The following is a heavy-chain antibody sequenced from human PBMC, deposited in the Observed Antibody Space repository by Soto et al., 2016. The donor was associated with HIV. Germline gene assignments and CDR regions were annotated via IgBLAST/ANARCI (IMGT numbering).Heavy chain of an antibody. D-gene: IGHD6-13*01. V-gene: IGHV1-18*01. CDR1: GYTFTNYG. CDR3: TRDMAYSSWFLSEAFDI. Sequence: QVQLVQXGAEVKKPGASVKVSCKASGYTFTNYGISWVRQAPGQGLEWMGWISAHNGNTNYAQKVQGRVTMTTDTSTSTAYMELRSLRSDDTAVYYCTRDMAYSSWFLSEAFDIWGQGTVVTVSS. J-gene: IGHJ3*02. CDR2: ISAHNGNT.